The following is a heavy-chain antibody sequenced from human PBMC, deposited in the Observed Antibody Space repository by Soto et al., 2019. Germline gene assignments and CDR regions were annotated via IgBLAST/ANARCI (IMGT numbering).Heavy chain of an antibody. CDR3: VRGGSVVVVTAPFDY. Sequence: QVQLVQSGAGVKKPGASVTVSCKASGDTFTTYYLHWVRQAPGQGLEWLGMINPSGGGATYAQKFLGRLTMTRETSANTVDMELSSLISEATAVYYCVRGGSVVVVTAPFDYWGQGALVTVSS. J-gene: IGHJ4*02. D-gene: IGHD2-21*02. CDR1: GDTFTTYY. CDR2: INPSGGGA. V-gene: IGHV1-46*03.